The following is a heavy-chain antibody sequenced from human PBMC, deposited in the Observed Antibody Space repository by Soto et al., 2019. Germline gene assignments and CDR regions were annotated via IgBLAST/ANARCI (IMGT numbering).Heavy chain of an antibody. Sequence: PGGSLRLSCAVSGVTSSDHDMHWVRQAPGKGLEWVGHSRNKGNNYNTDYAASVKGRFAISRDDSRNSLYLQMNSLKTEDTAVYYCARAGYAHGSDVWGQGTTVTVSS. J-gene: IGHJ6*02. D-gene: IGHD2-8*01. CDR2: SRNKGNNYNT. V-gene: IGHV3-72*01. CDR3: ARAGYAHGSDV. CDR1: GVTSSDHD.